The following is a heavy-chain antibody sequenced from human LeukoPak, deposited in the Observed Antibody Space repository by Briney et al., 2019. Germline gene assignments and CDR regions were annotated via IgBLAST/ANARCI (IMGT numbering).Heavy chain of an antibody. D-gene: IGHD2-8*01. J-gene: IGHJ4*02. CDR3: ARVLNAPKFIDS. V-gene: IGHV4-38-2*02. CDR1: GSSLTTTYY. Sequence: PSETLSLTCTVSGSSLTTTYYWAWFRQAPGKGLEWIATVFQLQTVRTFYNPSLESRVTMSLDTSQNQFSLNLTSVTAADTALYFCARVLNAPKFIDSWGQRTLVTVSS. CDR2: VFQLQTVRT.